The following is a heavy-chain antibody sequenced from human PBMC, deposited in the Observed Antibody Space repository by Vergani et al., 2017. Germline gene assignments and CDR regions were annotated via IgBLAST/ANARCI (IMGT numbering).Heavy chain of an antibody. CDR2: ISSSSASI. V-gene: IGHV3-48*01. CDR1: GFTFRPFT. CDR3: AKERDDSNYGFDY. D-gene: IGHD4-11*01. Sequence: EVQLVESGGGLVKPGGSLRLSCVASGFTFRPFTMNWVRQAPGKGLEWLCFISSSSASINYADSVKGRFTISRDNAKNSLYLQMNSLRAEDTAVYYCAKERDDSNYGFDYWGQGTLVTVSS. J-gene: IGHJ4*02.